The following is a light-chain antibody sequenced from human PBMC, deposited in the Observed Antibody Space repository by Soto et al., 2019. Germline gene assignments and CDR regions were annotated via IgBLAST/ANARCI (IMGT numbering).Light chain of an antibody. CDR3: QQYGSSRTWT. Sequence: EIVLTQSPGTLSLSPGERATLSCRASQSFNSIYLAWYQQKPGQAPRLLIYDASNRATGIPDRFSGSGSGTDFTLTISRLEPEDFAVYYCQQYGSSRTWTFGQGTKVDNK. CDR2: DAS. J-gene: IGKJ1*01. CDR1: QSFNSIY. V-gene: IGKV3-20*01.